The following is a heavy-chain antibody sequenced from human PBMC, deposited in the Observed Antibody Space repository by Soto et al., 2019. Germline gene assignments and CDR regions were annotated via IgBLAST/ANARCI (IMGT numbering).Heavy chain of an antibody. V-gene: IGHV4-34*01. D-gene: IGHD7-27*01. CDR3: ASDWGTNYYYYYGMDV. CDR1: GGSFSGYY. CDR2: INHRGST. Sequence: QVQLQQWGAGLLKPSETLSLTCAVYGGSFSGYYWSWIRQPPGKGLEWIGEINHRGSTNYNPSLKSRVTISVDTSKNQFSLKLSSVTAADTAVYYCASDWGTNYYYYYGMDVWGQGTTVTVSS. J-gene: IGHJ6*02.